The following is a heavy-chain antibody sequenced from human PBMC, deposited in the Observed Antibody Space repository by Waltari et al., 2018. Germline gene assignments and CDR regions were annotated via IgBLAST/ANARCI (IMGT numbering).Heavy chain of an antibody. V-gene: IGHV1-69-2*01. CDR3: SRSGSDDWFDP. J-gene: IGHJ5*02. D-gene: IGHD2-15*01. Sequence: EVQLLQSGAEVKKPGATVKISCKSSGYPSTDYYIHWVKQTPGKGLEWMGRVGPKDGETIYAEKFQDRVTISADTSTDTVYMIMNGLRFDDTALYFCSRSGSDDWFDPWGRGTPVTVVS. CDR2: VGPKDGET. CDR1: GYPSTDYY.